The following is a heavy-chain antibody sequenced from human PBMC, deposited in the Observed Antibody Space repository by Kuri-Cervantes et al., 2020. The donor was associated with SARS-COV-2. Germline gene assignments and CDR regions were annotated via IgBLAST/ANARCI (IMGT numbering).Heavy chain of an antibody. Sequence: ESLKISCTVSGGSISSSSYYWGWIRQPPGKGLEWIGSIYYSGGTYYNPSLKSRVTISVDTSKNQFSLKLSSVTAADTAVYYCARHYITRYFDLWGRGTLVTVSS. D-gene: IGHD2-2*01. CDR1: GGSISSSSYY. V-gene: IGHV4-39*01. CDR3: ARHYITRYFDL. CDR2: IYYSGGT. J-gene: IGHJ2*01.